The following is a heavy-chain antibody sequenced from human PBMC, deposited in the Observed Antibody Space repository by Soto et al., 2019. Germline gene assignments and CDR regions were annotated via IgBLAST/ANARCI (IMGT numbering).Heavy chain of an antibody. V-gene: IGHV4-38-2*01. J-gene: IGHJ5*02. D-gene: IGHD6-19*01. CDR1: GYSISSVYY. Sequence: SDTLSLTFAVSGYSISSVYYWGWIRQPPGKGLEWIWSIYHSGSTYYNKSLKSRVTISVDTSKNQFSLKLSSVTAADAAVYYCARGGIAVAKYNWFDXWGQGTLVTVSX. CDR3: ARGGIAVAKYNWFDX. CDR2: IYHSGST.